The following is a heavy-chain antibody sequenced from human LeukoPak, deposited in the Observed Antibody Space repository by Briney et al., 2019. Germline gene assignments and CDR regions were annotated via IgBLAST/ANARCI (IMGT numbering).Heavy chain of an antibody. CDR2: IYPGDSDT. CDR1: GYSFTSYW. J-gene: IGHJ5*02. Sequence: GGSLKISCKGSGYSFTSYWIGWVRQMPGKGLEWMGIIYPGDSDTRYSPSFQGQVTISADKSISTAYLQWSSLKASDTAMYYCARREYDFWSTYNWFDPWGQGTLVTVSS. V-gene: IGHV5-51*01. CDR3: ARREYDFWSTYNWFDP. D-gene: IGHD3-3*01.